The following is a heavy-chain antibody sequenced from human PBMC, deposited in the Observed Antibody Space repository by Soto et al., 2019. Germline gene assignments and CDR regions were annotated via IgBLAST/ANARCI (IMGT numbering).Heavy chain of an antibody. CDR3: ARKDKSGYFNWFDP. V-gene: IGHV5-51*01. J-gene: IGHJ5*02. CDR1: GYRFTSYW. Sequence: GESLKISCRTSGYRFTSYWIAWVRQMPGKGLEWMDIIFPSDSDTRYSPSFRGQVTISADRSTSTVFLQWASLKASDTAVYFCARKDKSGYFNWFDPWGQGTLVTVSS. D-gene: IGHD3-22*01. CDR2: IFPSDSDT.